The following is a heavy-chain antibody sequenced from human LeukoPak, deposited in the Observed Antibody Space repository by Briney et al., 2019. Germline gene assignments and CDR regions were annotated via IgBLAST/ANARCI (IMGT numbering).Heavy chain of an antibody. CDR2: IYHSGTT. V-gene: IGHV4-30-2*01. CDR1: GGSISSGGYS. D-gene: IGHD3-10*01. J-gene: IGHJ5*02. Sequence: SETLSLTCAVPGGSISSGGYSWSWIRQPPGKGLEWIGYIYHSGTTYYNPSLKSRLTISVDRSKNQFSLKLSSVTAADTAVCYCARAFYYGSGSINWFDPWGQGTLVTVSS. CDR3: ARAFYYGSGSINWFDP.